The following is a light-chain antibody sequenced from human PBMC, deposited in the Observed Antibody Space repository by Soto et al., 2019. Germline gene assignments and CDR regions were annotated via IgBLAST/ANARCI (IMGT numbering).Light chain of an antibody. V-gene: IGKV1-39*01. CDR1: QTVTSY. Sequence: DFQITQSPSSLSASVGDSLTLTCRASQTVTSYLNWYQQKPGKAPKLLIYAASTLQSGVPSRFSGSGSGTEFTLTIISLQPEDFATYYCQQSYRFPKTFGRGTKVDIK. CDR3: QQSYRFPKT. CDR2: AAS. J-gene: IGKJ1*01.